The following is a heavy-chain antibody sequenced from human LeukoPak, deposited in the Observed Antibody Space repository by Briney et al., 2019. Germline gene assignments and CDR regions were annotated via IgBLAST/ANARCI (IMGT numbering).Heavy chain of an antibody. D-gene: IGHD3-10*01. CDR3: ARQLAMVRDIDY. CDR1: GGSISSSSYY. V-gene: IGHV4-39*01. J-gene: IGHJ4*02. Sequence: SETLSLTCTVSGGSISSSSYYWGWIRQPPGKGLEWIGSIYYSGSTYYNRSLKSRVTISEDTSKNQVSLKLSSVTAADTAVYYCARQLAMVRDIDYWGQGTLVTVSS. CDR2: IYYSGST.